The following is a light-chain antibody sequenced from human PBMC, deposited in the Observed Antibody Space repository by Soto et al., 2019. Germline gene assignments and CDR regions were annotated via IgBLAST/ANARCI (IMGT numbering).Light chain of an antibody. J-gene: IGLJ3*02. CDR1: SGHSSYV. CDR2: LEGSGNY. V-gene: IGLV4-60*02. CDR3: ETWDSNTWV. Sequence: QSVLTQSSSASASLGSSVKLTCTLSSGHSSYVIAWHQQQPGKAPRYLMKLEGSGNYNKGSGVPYRFSGSSSGADRYLTISNLQFEDEADYYCETWDSNTWVFGGGTKLTVL.